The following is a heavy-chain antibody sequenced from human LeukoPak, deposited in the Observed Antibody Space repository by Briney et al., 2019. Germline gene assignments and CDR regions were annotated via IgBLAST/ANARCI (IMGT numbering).Heavy chain of an antibody. V-gene: IGHV4-61*08. CDR1: GGSISSGDYY. J-gene: IGHJ4*02. CDR3: GRGGDSKHLVN. CDR2: IYYSGST. Sequence: SETLSLTCSVSGGSISSGDYYWSWIRQPPGEGLEWIGYIYYSGSTNYNPSLKSRVTISVDTSKNQFSLNLTSVTAADTAVYYCGRGGDSKHLVNWGQGTLVSVSS. D-gene: IGHD3-3*02.